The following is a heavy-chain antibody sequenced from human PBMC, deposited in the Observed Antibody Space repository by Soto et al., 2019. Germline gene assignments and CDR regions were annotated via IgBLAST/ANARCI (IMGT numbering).Heavy chain of an antibody. CDR2: ISYDGSNK. Sequence: GGSLRLSCAASGFTFSSYAMHWVRQAPGKGLEWVAVISYDGSNKYYADSVKGRFTISRDNSKNTLYLQMNSLRAEDTAVYYCARAPFDGNFDWLLEDYFDYWGQGTLVTVSS. D-gene: IGHD3-9*01. CDR1: GFTFSSYA. CDR3: ARAPFDGNFDWLLEDYFDY. J-gene: IGHJ4*02. V-gene: IGHV3-30-3*01.